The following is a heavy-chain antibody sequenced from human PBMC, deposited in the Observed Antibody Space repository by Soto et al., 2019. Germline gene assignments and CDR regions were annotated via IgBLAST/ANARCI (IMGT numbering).Heavy chain of an antibody. CDR1: GFTFSDYY. D-gene: IGHD1-7*01. Sequence: VGSLRLSCAASGFTFSDYYMSWIRQAPGKGLEWVSYISSSSSYTNYADSVKGRFTISRDNAKNSLYLQMNSLRAEDTAVYYCARSPGTTFYYYGMDVWGQGTTVTVSS. CDR2: ISSSSSYT. V-gene: IGHV3-11*06. CDR3: ARSPGTTFYYYGMDV. J-gene: IGHJ6*02.